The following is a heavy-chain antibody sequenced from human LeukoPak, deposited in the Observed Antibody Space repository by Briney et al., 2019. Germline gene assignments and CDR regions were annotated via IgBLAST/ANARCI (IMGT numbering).Heavy chain of an antibody. J-gene: IGHJ4*02. V-gene: IGHV3-33*08. D-gene: IGHD6-19*01. CDR2: IWYDGRNK. CDR3: ARAAYSSGWYFDY. Sequence: GGSVRLSCAASGFTFSDYAMDWVRQAPGKGLEWVADIWYDGRNKDYADSVKGRFTISRDNSKNTLYLQMNSLRAEDTAVYYCARAAYSSGWYFDYWGQGTLVTVSS. CDR1: GFTFSDYA.